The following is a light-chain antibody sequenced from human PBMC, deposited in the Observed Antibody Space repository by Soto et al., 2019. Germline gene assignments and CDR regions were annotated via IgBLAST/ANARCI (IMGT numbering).Light chain of an antibody. CDR3: AAWDDSLNGVV. Sequence: QSVLTQPPSVSDAPRQRVTISCSGSRSNIGDNAVNWYQQFPGKAPKLLIYYDDVLPSGVSDRFSGSKSGTSASLAISGLRAEDEADYYCAAWDDSLNGVVFGGGTKLTVL. CDR2: YDD. J-gene: IGLJ2*01. CDR1: RSNIGDNA. V-gene: IGLV1-36*01.